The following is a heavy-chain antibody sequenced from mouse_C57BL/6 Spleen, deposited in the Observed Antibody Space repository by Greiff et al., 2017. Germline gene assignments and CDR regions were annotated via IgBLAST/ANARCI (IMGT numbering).Heavy chain of an antibody. CDR2: ISSGSSTI. J-gene: IGHJ4*01. V-gene: IGHV5-17*01. Sequence: EVQGVESGGGLVKPGGSLKLSCAASGFTFSDYGMNWVRQASEKGLEWVAYISSGSSTIYYADTVKGRFTISRDKAKNTLFLHMTSLRSEETAMYYCASNNYVAMDYWGKGTTVNVSS. CDR3: ASNNYVAMDY. CDR1: GFTFSDYG.